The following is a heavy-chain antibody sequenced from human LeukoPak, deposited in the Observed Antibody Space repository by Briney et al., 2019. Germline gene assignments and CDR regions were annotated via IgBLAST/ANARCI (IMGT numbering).Heavy chain of an antibody. Sequence: PGGSLRLSCAASGFTFSSYWMNWVRQAPGKGLVWVSRIASDGSSTTYADSVKGRFSISRDNAKNTLYLQMNSLRAEDTAVYYCASPRGSSTVHWGQGTLVTVSS. V-gene: IGHV3-74*01. CDR2: IASDGSST. D-gene: IGHD2-8*02. J-gene: IGHJ4*02. CDR1: GFTFSSYW. CDR3: ASPRGSSTVH.